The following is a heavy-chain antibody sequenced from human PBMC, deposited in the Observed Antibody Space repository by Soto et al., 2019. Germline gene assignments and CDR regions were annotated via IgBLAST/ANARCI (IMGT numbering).Heavy chain of an antibody. J-gene: IGHJ4*02. D-gene: IGHD6-19*01. CDR1: GGSISSYY. CDR3: TSGWSFDY. CDR2: IFYSGAT. Sequence: PSETLSLTCAVYGGSISSYYWNWVRQPPGKGLEWVGYIFYSGATNYNPSLKSRVTISADTSKKQFSLKVSSVTAADTAIYYCTSGWSFDYWGQGTQVTVSS. V-gene: IGHV4-59*12.